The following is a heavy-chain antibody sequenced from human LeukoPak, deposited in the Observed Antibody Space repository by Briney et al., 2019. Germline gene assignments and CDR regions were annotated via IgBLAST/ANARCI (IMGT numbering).Heavy chain of an antibody. D-gene: IGHD3-10*01. V-gene: IGHV4-34*01. CDR1: GGSFSGYY. CDR2: INHSGNT. Sequence: PSETLSLTCAVYGGSFSGYYWSWIRQPPGKGLEWIGEINHSGNTNYNPSLKSRVTISVDTSKNQFSLKLSSVTAADTAVYYCARGTLRSSGSYYNAAYYFDYWGQGTLVTVSS. CDR3: ARGTLRSSGSYYNAAYYFDY. J-gene: IGHJ4*02.